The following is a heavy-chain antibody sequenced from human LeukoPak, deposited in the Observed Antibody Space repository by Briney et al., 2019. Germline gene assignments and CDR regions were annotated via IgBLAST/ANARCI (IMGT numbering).Heavy chain of an antibody. Sequence: PSETLSLTCAVYGGSFSGYYWSWIRQPPGKGLEWIGEINHSGSTNYNPSLKSRVTISVDTSKNQFPLKLSSVTAADTAVYYCARGLRIGRGAFDIWGQGTMVTVSS. CDR1: GGSFSGYY. V-gene: IGHV4-34*01. D-gene: IGHD2-15*01. CDR3: ARGLRIGRGAFDI. CDR2: INHSGST. J-gene: IGHJ3*02.